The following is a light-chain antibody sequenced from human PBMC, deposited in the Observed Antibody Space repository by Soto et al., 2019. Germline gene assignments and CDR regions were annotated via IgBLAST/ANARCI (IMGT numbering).Light chain of an antibody. CDR1: QSVSSSS. Sequence: IVLALSPGTLSLSLLQRPTLSYSASQSVSSSSLAWYQQKPGQAPRLLIYGASSRATGIPDRFSGSGSGTDFTLTISRLEPEDFAVYYCEKYGSSPIPFGGGNKG. CDR2: GAS. V-gene: IGKV3-20*01. CDR3: EKYGSSPIP. J-gene: IGKJ4*01.